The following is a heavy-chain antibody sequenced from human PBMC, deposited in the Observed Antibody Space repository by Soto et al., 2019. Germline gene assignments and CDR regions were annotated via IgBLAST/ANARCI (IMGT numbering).Heavy chain of an antibody. Sequence: KPSETLSLTCAVYGGSFSGYYWSWIRQPPGKGLEWIGEINHSGSTNYNPSLKSRVTISVDTSKNQFSLKLSSVTAADTAVYYCARGLSWRFDPWGQGTLVTVSS. CDR3: ARGLSWRFDP. D-gene: IGHD5-12*01. J-gene: IGHJ5*02. V-gene: IGHV4-34*01. CDR2: INHSGST. CDR1: GGSFSGYY.